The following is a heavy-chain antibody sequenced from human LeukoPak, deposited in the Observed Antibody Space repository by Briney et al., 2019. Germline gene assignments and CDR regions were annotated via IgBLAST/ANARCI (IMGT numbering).Heavy chain of an antibody. J-gene: IGHJ3*02. CDR3: ARGGYDFWSGYSIGAFDI. Sequence: SETLSLTCTVSGYSISSGYYWGWIRQPPGKGLEWIGSIYHSGSTYYNTSLKSRVTISVDTSKNQFSLKLSSVTAADTAVYYCARGGYDFWSGYSIGAFDIWGQGTMVTVSS. D-gene: IGHD3-3*01. CDR1: GYSISSGYY. V-gene: IGHV4-38-2*02. CDR2: IYHSGST.